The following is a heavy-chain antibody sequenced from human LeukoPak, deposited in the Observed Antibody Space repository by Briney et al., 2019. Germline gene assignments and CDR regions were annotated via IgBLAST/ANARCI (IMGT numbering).Heavy chain of an antibody. CDR1: GYTFTGYY. D-gene: IGHD2/OR15-2a*01. Sequence: ASVKVSCKASGYTFTGYYMHWARQAPGQGLEWMGWINPNSGGTNYAQKFQGRVTMTRDTSISTAYMELSRLRSDDTAVYYCAREIGRPHLGDAFDIWGQGTMVTVSS. V-gene: IGHV1-2*02. J-gene: IGHJ3*02. CDR2: INPNSGGT. CDR3: AREIGRPHLGDAFDI.